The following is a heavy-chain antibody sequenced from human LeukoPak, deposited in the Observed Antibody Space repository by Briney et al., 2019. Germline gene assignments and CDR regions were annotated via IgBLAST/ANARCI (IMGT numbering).Heavy chain of an antibody. J-gene: IGHJ3*02. D-gene: IGHD6-19*01. CDR2: ISGSSVCR. Sequence: GGSLRLLRAATGFTFTNYRIHWVRQAPGKGLEWVSCISGSSVCRYYADSVKGRFTISRDNAKNSLYLQMNSLRAEDTAVYYCARVSVAGSVIDAFDMWGQGTMVTVSS. V-gene: IGHV3-21*01. CDR3: ARVSVAGSVIDAFDM. CDR1: GFTFTNYR.